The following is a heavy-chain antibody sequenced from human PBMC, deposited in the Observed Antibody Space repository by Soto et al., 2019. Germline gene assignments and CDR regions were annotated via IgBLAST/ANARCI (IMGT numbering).Heavy chain of an antibody. J-gene: IGHJ4*02. V-gene: IGHV1-69*02. Sequence: QVQLVQSGAEVKKPGSSVKVSCKASGGTFSSYTISWVRQAPGQGLEWMGRIIPILGIANYAQKFQGRVTITPDKSTSTAYMELSSLRSEDTAVYYCASGPYGGNSIDYWGQGTLVTVSS. CDR1: GGTFSSYT. D-gene: IGHD4-17*01. CDR3: ASGPYGGNSIDY. CDR2: IIPILGIA.